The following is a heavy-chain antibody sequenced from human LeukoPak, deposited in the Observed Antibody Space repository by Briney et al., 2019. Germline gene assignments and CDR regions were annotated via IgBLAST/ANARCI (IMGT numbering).Heavy chain of an antibody. CDR3: ARGSLGYCDSTSRYTQFDY. J-gene: IGHJ4*02. V-gene: IGHV3-30*04. Sequence: GGSLRLSCAASGFTFSSYAMHWVRQAPGKGLEWVTVISYDGSTKYYADSVKGRITISRDNSKNTLYMQMSSLRAEDTAVYYCARGSLGYCDSTSRYTQFDYWGQGALVTVSS. CDR1: GFTFSSYA. CDR2: ISYDGSTK. D-gene: IGHD2-2*02.